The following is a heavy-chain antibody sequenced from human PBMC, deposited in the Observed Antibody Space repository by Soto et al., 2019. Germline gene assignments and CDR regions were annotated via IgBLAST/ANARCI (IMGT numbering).Heavy chain of an antibody. CDR3: ATVGDIVLVPAAGPTPLYYYYGMDV. CDR1: GFTFSSYA. V-gene: IGHV3-30-3*01. J-gene: IGHJ6*02. D-gene: IGHD2-2*01. Sequence: QVQLVESGGGVVQPGRSLRLSCAASGFTFSSYAMHWVRQAPGKGLEWVAVISYDGSKKYYEDSVKGRFTISRDNSKNTLYVQMNSLRAEDTAVYYCATVGDIVLVPAAGPTPLYYYYGMDVWGQGTTVTVSS. CDR2: ISYDGSKK.